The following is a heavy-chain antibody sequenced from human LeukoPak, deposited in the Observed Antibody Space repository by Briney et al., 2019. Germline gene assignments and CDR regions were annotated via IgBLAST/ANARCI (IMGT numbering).Heavy chain of an antibody. CDR1: GFTFSSYA. D-gene: IGHD3-16*01. J-gene: IGHJ4*02. CDR2: ISGSGAGT. CDR3: ARGSGRKSFDY. Sequence: PGESLRLSCVASGFTFSSYAMHWGRQAPGKGLEWVSYISGSGAGTYYADSVKGRFTISRDDSKNTLYLQMNSLRAEDTAVYYCARGSGRKSFDYWGQGTLVTVSS. V-gene: IGHV3-23*01.